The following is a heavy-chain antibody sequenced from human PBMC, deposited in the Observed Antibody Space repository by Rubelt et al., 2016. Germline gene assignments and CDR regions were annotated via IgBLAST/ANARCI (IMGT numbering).Heavy chain of an antibody. Sequence: QLLMQEPGPGLVKPSETLSLTCCVSGGSVSSINHYWGWIRQPPGKGLEWMGSIYFSGRTYYNPSLESRVSMSVDASKSQVSRNLNARTAADTATYYSVGVRRKDPKYNDALDIWGQGTVVTVSS. CDR1: GGSVSSINHY. J-gene: IGHJ3*02. CDR3: VGVRRKDPKYNDALDI. CDR2: IYFSGRT. D-gene: IGHD1-1*01. V-gene: IGHV4-39*07.